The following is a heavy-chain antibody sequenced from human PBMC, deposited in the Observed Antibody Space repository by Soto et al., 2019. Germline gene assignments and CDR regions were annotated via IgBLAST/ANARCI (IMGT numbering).Heavy chain of an antibody. CDR1: GGSISSGGYY. D-gene: IGHD6-13*01. J-gene: IGHJ6*02. Sequence: QVQLQESGPGLVKPSQTLSLTCTVSGGSISSGGYYWSWIRQHPGKGLEWIGYIYYSGSTYYNPSLKSRVTISVDTSKNQFSLKQSSVTAADTAVYYCAREDPTYSSSWYRSYYYGMDVWGQGTTVTVSS. V-gene: IGHV4-31*03. CDR2: IYYSGST. CDR3: AREDPTYSSSWYRSYYYGMDV.